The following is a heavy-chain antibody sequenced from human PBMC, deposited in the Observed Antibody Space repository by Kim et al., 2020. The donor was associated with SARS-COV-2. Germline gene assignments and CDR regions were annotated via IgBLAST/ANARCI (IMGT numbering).Heavy chain of an antibody. D-gene: IGHD5-18*01. V-gene: IGHV3-30*07. J-gene: IGHJ6*02. Sequence: SVKGRLPVSRDDSRKTMYLQMNSLRAEDTAVYYCARADADSAMDVWGQGTTVTVSS. CDR3: ARADADSAMDV.